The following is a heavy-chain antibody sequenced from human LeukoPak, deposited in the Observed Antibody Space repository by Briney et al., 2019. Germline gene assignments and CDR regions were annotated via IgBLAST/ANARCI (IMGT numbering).Heavy chain of an antibody. V-gene: IGHV3-20*04. Sequence: GGSLRLSCAASGFTFDDRGMSWVRQAPGKGLEWVSGINWNGGSTAYTDSVKGRFTISRDNAKKSLYLQMNSLRAEDTAVYYCARDWSLAGGDYWGQGTLVTVSS. D-gene: IGHD3-3*01. J-gene: IGHJ4*02. CDR2: INWNGGST. CDR1: GFTFDDRG. CDR3: ARDWSLAGGDY.